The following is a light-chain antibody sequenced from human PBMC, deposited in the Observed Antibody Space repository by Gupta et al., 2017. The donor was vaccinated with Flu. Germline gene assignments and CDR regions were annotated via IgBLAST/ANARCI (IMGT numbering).Light chain of an antibody. CDR2: AAS. CDR3: QQSYSTLPLT. V-gene: IGKV1-39*01. J-gene: IGKJ4*01. Sequence: DIKMTQSPSSLSASVVDRVTITCRASQSISSYLNWYQQKPGKAPKLLIYAASSLQSGVPSRFSGSGSWTDFTLTISSLQPEDFATYYCQQSYSTLPLTFGGGTKVEIK. CDR1: QSISSY.